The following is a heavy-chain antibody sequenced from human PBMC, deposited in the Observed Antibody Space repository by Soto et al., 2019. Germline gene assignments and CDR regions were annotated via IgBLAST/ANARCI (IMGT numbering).Heavy chain of an antibody. D-gene: IGHD3-22*01. J-gene: IGHJ5*02. CDR1: GDSISNSNYY. Sequence: SETLSLTCTVSGDSISNSNYYWGWMRQPPGKGLEWIANIYYSGITYCNPSLKSRVAISVDTSKNQFSLKLSSVTAADTAIYYCARSNSGYYKWFDPWGQGTLVTVSS. V-gene: IGHV4-39*01. CDR2: IYYSGIT. CDR3: ARSNSGYYKWFDP.